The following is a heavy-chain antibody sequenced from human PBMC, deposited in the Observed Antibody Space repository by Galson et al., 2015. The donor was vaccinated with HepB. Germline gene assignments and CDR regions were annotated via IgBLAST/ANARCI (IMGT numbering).Heavy chain of an antibody. CDR3: ARDRGIRPFDM. CDR2: ISTFTGKT. Sequence: SVKVSCKASGYMFTNFGIGWVRQAPGQGLEWLGWISTFTGKTEYSEKFHGRLTVTADTSTNTAYMQLRGLTIDDTALYYCARDRGIRPFDMWGQGTLVTVSA. V-gene: IGHV1-18*01. CDR1: GYMFTNFG. J-gene: IGHJ3*02. D-gene: IGHD3-10*01.